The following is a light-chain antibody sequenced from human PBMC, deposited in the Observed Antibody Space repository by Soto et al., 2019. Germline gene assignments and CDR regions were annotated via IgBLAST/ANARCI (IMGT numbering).Light chain of an antibody. CDR3: QQRSNWFLT. J-gene: IGKJ4*01. CDR2: GAS. CDR1: QSFSSK. V-gene: IGKV3-15*01. Sequence: EIVMTQSPATLSVSPGERATLSCRASQSFSSKLAWYQQKPGQAPRLLIYGASTRATGIPARFSGSGSGTEFTLTVSSLQSEDFAVYYCQQRSNWFLTFGGGTKVDI.